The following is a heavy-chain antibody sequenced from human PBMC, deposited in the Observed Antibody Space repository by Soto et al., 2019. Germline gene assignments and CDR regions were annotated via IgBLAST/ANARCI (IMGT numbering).Heavy chain of an antibody. CDR2: TSGSGGST. Sequence: PGGSLRLSCAASGFTFSSYAMSWVRQAPGKGLEWVSATSGSGGSTYYADSVKGRFTISRDNSKNTLYLQMNSLRAEDTAVYYCAKCYSSSWYYYYGMDVWGQGTTVTVSS. D-gene: IGHD6-13*01. CDR3: AKCYSSSWYYYYGMDV. V-gene: IGHV3-23*01. J-gene: IGHJ6*02. CDR1: GFTFSSYA.